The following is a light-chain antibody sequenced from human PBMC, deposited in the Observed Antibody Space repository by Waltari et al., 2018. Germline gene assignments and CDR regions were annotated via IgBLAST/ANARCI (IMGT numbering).Light chain of an antibody. Sequence: QPLLTQPPSVSGTPGPRVTISCSGSTSNMGINHVVWYQKLPGTAPRLLIHSHNQRPSGVPARFSGSTSGTSASLAISGLQSEDEAEYYCAVWDDSLEGVMFGGGTKLTVL. CDR1: TSNMGINH. J-gene: IGLJ3*02. CDR2: SHN. V-gene: IGLV1-44*01. CDR3: AVWDDSLEGVM.